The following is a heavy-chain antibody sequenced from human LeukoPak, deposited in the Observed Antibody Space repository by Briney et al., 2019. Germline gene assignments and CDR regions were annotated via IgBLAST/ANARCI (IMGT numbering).Heavy chain of an antibody. V-gene: IGHV3-23*01. CDR3: AARPLMPPRFDY. Sequence: GGSLRLSCAASGFTFSDYYMSWVRQAPGKGLEWVSAISNGGGTTYYADSVKGRFTISRDNSKSTLYLQMNSLRAEDTAIYYCAARPLMPPRFDYWGQGTLVTVSS. D-gene: IGHD2-2*01. J-gene: IGHJ4*02. CDR1: GFTFSDYY. CDR2: ISNGGGTT.